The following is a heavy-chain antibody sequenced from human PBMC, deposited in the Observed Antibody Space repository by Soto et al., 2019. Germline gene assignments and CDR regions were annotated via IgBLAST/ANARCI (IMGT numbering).Heavy chain of an antibody. CDR2: IYYSGST. D-gene: IGHD5-12*01. V-gene: IGHV4-61*01. Sequence: QVHLQESGPGLVKPSETLSLTCTVSGGSVSSGSYYWSWIRQPPGKGLEWIGYIYYSGSTNYNPCLKSRVTISVDTSKNPFSPKLSSVTAADTGVYYCARSIVATIPRHYGMAVWGQGTTVTVSS. CDR3: ARSIVATIPRHYGMAV. CDR1: GGSVSSGSYY. J-gene: IGHJ6*02.